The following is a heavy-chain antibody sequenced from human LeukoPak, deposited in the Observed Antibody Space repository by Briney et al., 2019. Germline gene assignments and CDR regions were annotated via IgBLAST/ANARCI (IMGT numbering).Heavy chain of an antibody. CDR2: ISYDGSNK. CDR1: GFTFSSYA. Sequence: GGSLRLSCAASGFTFSSYAMHWVRQAPGKGLEWVAVISYDGSNKYYADSVKGRFTISRDNSKNTLYLQMNSLRAEDTAVYYCARDRGPGYSSSWANYYGMDVWGQGTTVTVSS. D-gene: IGHD6-13*01. CDR3: ARDRGPGYSSSWANYYGMDV. V-gene: IGHV3-30-3*01. J-gene: IGHJ6*02.